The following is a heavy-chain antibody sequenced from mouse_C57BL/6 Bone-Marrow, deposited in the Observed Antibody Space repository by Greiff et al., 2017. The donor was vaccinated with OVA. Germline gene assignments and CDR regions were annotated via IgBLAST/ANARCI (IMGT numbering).Heavy chain of an antibody. J-gene: IGHJ2*01. V-gene: IGHV1-53*01. D-gene: IGHD1-1*01. CDR1: GYTFTSYW. CDR3: ARSPLYYYGSSFDY. CDR2: INPSNGGT. Sequence: QVQLQQPGTELVKPGASVKLSCKASGYTFTSYWMHWVKQRPGQGLEWIGNINPSNGGTNYNEKFKSKATLTVDQSSSTAYMQLSSLTSEDSAVYYCARSPLYYYGSSFDYWGQGTTLTVSS.